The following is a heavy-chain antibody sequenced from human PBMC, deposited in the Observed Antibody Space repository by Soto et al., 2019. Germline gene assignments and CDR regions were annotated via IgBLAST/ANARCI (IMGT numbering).Heavy chain of an antibody. V-gene: IGHV1-2*02. Sequence: ASLKVSCKASGYTFTGYYMHWVRQAPGQGLEWMGWINPNSGGTNYAQKFQGRVTMTRDTSISTAYMELSRLRSDDTAVYYCARSAHYYDSSGYSYWGQGTLVTVSS. CDR1: GYTFTGYY. CDR2: INPNSGGT. CDR3: ARSAHYYDSSGYSY. J-gene: IGHJ4*02. D-gene: IGHD3-22*01.